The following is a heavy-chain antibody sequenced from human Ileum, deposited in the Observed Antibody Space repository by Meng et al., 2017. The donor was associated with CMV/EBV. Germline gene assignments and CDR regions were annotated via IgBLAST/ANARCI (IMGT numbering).Heavy chain of an antibody. Sequence: HGQLLQSGAEVKTPGASLKVSCKASGYTFTSYYIHWVRQAPGQGLEWMGWINPNNGDTNYAQKFQGGVTMTRDTSINTAYMEVTSADTAVYYCARGANYASYRVDYWGQGTLVTVSS. V-gene: IGHV1-2*02. CDR2: INPNNGDT. CDR1: GYTFTSYY. CDR3: ARGANYASYRVDY. D-gene: IGHD1-7*01. J-gene: IGHJ4*02.